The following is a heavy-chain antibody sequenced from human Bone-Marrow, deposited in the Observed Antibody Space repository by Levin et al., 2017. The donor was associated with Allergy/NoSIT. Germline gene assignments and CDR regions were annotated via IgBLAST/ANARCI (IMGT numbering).Heavy chain of an antibody. V-gene: IGHV3-23*01. D-gene: IGHD3-16*02. CDR3: AKGVIMITFGGVISKPHNAFDI. CDR1: GFTFSSYA. CDR2: ISGSGGST. J-gene: IGHJ3*02. Sequence: GGSLRLSCAASGFTFSSYAMSWVRQAPGKGLEWVSAISGSGGSTYYADSVKGRFTISRDNSKNTLYLQMNSLRAEDTAVYYCAKGVIMITFGGVISKPHNAFDIWGQGTMVTVSS.